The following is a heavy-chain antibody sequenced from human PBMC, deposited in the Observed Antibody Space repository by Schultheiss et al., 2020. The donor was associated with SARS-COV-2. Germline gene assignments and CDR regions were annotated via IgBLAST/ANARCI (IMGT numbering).Heavy chain of an antibody. CDR1: GFTFDDYA. D-gene: IGHD5-18*01. J-gene: IGHJ4*02. V-gene: IGHV3-9*01. Sequence: SLKISCAASGFTFDDYAMHWVRQAPGKGLEWVSGISWNSGSIGYADSVKGRFTISRDNAKNSLYLQMNSLRAEDTAVYYCARLAYSYGSGDYWGQGTLVTVSS. CDR3: ARLAYSYGSGDY. CDR2: ISWNSGSI.